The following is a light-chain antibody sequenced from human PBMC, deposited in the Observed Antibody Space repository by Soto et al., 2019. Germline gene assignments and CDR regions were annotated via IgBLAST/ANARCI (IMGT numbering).Light chain of an antibody. V-gene: IGKV3-15*01. CDR3: QQYNNWPPLT. CDR1: QSVSSN. Sequence: EIVMTQSPATLSVSPGERATLSCRASQSVSSNLAWYQQKPGQAPRLLIYGASTRATGIPARFSGSVSGTEFTLTISSLQSEYFAVYFGQQYNNWPPLTFGGGTKVEIK. J-gene: IGKJ4*01. CDR2: GAS.